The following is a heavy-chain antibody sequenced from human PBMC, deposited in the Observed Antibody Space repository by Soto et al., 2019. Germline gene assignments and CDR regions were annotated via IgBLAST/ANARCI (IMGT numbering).Heavy chain of an antibody. J-gene: IGHJ4*02. CDR1: GYTFTGYY. CDR3: ARRSGYDWWYFDY. V-gene: IGHV1-2*02. Sequence: SVKVSYKASGYTFTGYYMHWVRQAPGQGLEWMGWINPNSGGTNYAQKFQGSVTMTRDTSISTAYMELSRLRSDDTAVYYCARRSGYDWWYFDYWGQGTLVTVYS. CDR2: INPNSGGT. D-gene: IGHD5-12*01.